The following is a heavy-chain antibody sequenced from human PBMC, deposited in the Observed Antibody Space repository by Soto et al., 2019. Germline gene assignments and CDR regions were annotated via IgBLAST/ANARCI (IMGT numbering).Heavy chain of an antibody. CDR2: ISAYDDKT. CDR3: ARDRLIAVTGLLRN. CDR1: GDPFTSDG. V-gene: IGHV1-18*01. D-gene: IGHD6-19*01. J-gene: IGHJ4*02. Sequence: QVQLVQSGAEVKKPGASVKVSCKTSGDPFTSDGINWVRQAPGQGPEWMGWISAYDDKTIYSQKFQGRVTLTADTFTTTAYMELRGLRFDDTAVYYCARDRLIAVTGLLRNWGQGTLVTVSS.